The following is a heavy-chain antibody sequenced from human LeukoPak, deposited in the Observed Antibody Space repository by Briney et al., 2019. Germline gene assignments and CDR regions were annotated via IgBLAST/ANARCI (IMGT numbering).Heavy chain of an antibody. V-gene: IGHV3-33*08. CDR1: GFTFGSYG. CDR3: ARDFWNEPSKYFDY. Sequence: GGSLRLSCAASGFTFGSYGMHWVRQAPGKGLEWVALIWYHGNDVDYADSVKGRFTISRDNSKNTLYLQMNSVRAEDTAVYFCARDFWNEPSKYFDYWGQGTLVTVSS. D-gene: IGHD3-3*01. CDR2: IWYHGNDV. J-gene: IGHJ4*02.